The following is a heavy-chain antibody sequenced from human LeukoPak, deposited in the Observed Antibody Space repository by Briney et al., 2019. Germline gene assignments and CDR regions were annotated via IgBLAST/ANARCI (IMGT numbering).Heavy chain of an antibody. CDR3: ARLTGTSYLDY. CDR1: GGSISSGGYY. D-gene: IGHD7-27*01. Sequence: SETLSLTCTVSGGSISSGGYYWSWIRQHPGKGLEWIGYIYYSGSTYYNPSLKSRVTISVDTSKNQFSLKLSSVTAADTAVYFCARLTGTSYLDYWGQGTLVTVSS. CDR2: IYYSGST. J-gene: IGHJ4*02. V-gene: IGHV4-31*03.